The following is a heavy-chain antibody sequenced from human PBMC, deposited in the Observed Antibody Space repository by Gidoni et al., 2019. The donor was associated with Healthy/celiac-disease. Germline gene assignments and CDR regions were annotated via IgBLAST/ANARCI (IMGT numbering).Heavy chain of an antibody. CDR3: ARERYSSGWYVRYEFDY. V-gene: IGHV6-1*01. Sequence: QVQLQQSGPGLVKPSQTLSLTCAISGDSVSRNSDAWNWIRQSPSRGLEWLGRTYYRSKWYNDYAVSVKSRITINPDTSKNQFSLQLNSVTPEDTAVYYCARERYSSGWYVRYEFDYWGQGTLVTVSS. J-gene: IGHJ4*02. CDR1: GDSVSRNSDA. D-gene: IGHD6-19*01. CDR2: TYYRSKWYN.